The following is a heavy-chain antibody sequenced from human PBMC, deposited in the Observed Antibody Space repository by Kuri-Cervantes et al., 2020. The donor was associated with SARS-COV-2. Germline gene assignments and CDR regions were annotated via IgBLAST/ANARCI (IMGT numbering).Heavy chain of an antibody. CDR2: IYYSGST. CDR1: TFSSYA. CDR3: ARLIGKYYDFWSGYYTLDDY. D-gene: IGHD3-3*01. V-gene: IGHV4-39*01. Sequence: TFSSYAMSWVRQAPGKGLEWIGSIYYSGSTYYNPSLKSRVTISVDTSKNQFSLKLSSVTAADTAVYYCARLIGKYYDFWSGYYTLDDYWGQGTLVTVSS. J-gene: IGHJ4*02.